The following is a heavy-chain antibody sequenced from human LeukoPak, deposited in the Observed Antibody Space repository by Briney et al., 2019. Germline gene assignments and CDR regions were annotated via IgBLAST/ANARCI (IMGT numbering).Heavy chain of an antibody. CDR3: ARAVVVAATHYYGMDV. CDR1: GGSISSYY. Sequence: PSETLSRTCTVSGGSISSYYWSRIRQPPGKGLEWIGYIYYSGSTNYNPSLKSRVTISVDTSKNQFSLKLSSVTAADTAVYYCARAVVVAATHYYGMDVWGQGTTVTVCS. CDR2: IYYSGST. D-gene: IGHD2-15*01. V-gene: IGHV4-59*01. J-gene: IGHJ6*02.